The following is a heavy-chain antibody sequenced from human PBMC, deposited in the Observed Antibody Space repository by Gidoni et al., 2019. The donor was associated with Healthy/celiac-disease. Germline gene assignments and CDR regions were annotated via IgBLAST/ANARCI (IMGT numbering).Heavy chain of an antibody. CDR2: IYYSGST. Sequence: QLQLQESGPGLVKLSETLSLTCTVSGGSISSSSYYWGWIRQPPGKGLEWIGSIYYSGSTYYNPSLKSRVTISVDTSKNQFSLKLSSVTAADTAVYYCARQYYDFWSGLRDAFDIWGQGTMVTVSS. J-gene: IGHJ3*02. V-gene: IGHV4-39*01. CDR1: GGSISSSSYY. D-gene: IGHD3-3*01. CDR3: ARQYYDFWSGLRDAFDI.